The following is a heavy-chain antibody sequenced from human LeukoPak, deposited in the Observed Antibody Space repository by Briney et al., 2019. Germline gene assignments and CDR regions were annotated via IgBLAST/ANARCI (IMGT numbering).Heavy chain of an antibody. D-gene: IGHD1-26*01. CDR3: AKEYTGTFSPFPSYFDN. V-gene: IGHV3-23*01. CDR2: ITGSGGRT. J-gene: IGHJ4*02. Sequence: GGSLRLSCAASRLTFSSYSMNWVRQAPGKGLKWVSAITGSGGRTYYADSVKGRFTISRDNSKNTLYLQMNSLRAEDTAIYYCAKEYTGTFSPFPSYFDNWGQGTLVTVSS. CDR1: RLTFSSYS.